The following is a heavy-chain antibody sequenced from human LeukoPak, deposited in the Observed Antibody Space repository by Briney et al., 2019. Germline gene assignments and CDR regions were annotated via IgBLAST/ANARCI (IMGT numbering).Heavy chain of an antibody. Sequence: NPSETLSLTCTVSDDSIKSHFWTWIRQPPGKGLEWIGYVYYSGSGSSNPSLKSRLTMSVDTSKSQFYLNLNSVTTADTAMYYCARGSRRHYDGSGYYFGEFDYWGQGILVTVSS. V-gene: IGHV4-59*11. J-gene: IGHJ4*02. D-gene: IGHD3-22*01. CDR3: ARGSRRHYDGSGYYFGEFDY. CDR2: VYYSGSG. CDR1: DDSIKSHF.